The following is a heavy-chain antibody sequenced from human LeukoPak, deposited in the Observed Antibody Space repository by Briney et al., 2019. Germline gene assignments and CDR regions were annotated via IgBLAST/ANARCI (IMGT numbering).Heavy chain of an antibody. CDR1: GGSISSYY. CDR3: ARDRLAVAEYGMDV. CDR2: IYYSGST. D-gene: IGHD6-19*01. J-gene: IGHJ6*02. Sequence: KSSETLSLTCTVSGGSISSYYWSRIRQPPGKGLEWIGYIYYSGSTNYNPSLKSRVTISVDTSKNQFSLKLSSVTAADTAVYYCARDRLAVAEYGMDVWGQGTTVTVSS. V-gene: IGHV4-59*01.